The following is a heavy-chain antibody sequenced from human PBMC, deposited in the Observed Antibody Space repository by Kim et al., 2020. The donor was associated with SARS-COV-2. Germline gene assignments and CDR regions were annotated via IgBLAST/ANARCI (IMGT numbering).Heavy chain of an antibody. V-gene: IGHV4-39*01. CDR3: ARHEGGRYSSSWRPNDGMDV. CDR1: GGSISSSSYY. CDR2: IYYSGST. D-gene: IGHD6-13*01. Sequence: SETLSLTCTVSGGSISSSSYYWGWIRQPPGKGLEWIGSIYYSGSTYYNPSLKSRVTISVDTSKNQFSLKLSSVTAADTAVYYCARHEGGRYSSSWRPNDGMDVWGQGTTVTVSS. J-gene: IGHJ6*02.